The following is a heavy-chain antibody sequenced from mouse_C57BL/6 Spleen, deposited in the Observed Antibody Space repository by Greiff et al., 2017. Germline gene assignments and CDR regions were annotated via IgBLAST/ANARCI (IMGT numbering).Heavy chain of an antibody. V-gene: IGHV5-15*04. CDR3: ARHDTAQGYYAMDY. Sequence: EVKLEESGGGLVQPGGSLKLSCAASGFTFSDYGMAWVRQAPRKGPEWVAFISNLAYSIYYADTVTGRFTISRENAKNTLYLEMSSLRSEDTAMYYCARHDTAQGYYAMDYWGQGTSVTVSS. CDR2: ISNLAYSI. J-gene: IGHJ4*01. CDR1: GFTFSDYG. D-gene: IGHD3-2*02.